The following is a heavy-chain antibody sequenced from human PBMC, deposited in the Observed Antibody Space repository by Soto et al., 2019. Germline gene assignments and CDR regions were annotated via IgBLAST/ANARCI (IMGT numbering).Heavy chain of an antibody. CDR3: AREYSSSWYGLNWFDP. D-gene: IGHD6-13*01. Sequence: PGGSLRLSCTASGFTVISNYMSWVLQAPWKGLEWVSVIYSGGTAYYADSVKGRFTISRDNAKNSLYLQMNSLRAEDTAVYYCAREYSSSWYGLNWFDPWGQGTLVTVSS. CDR2: IYSGGTA. V-gene: IGHV3-66*01. CDR1: GFTVISNY. J-gene: IGHJ5*02.